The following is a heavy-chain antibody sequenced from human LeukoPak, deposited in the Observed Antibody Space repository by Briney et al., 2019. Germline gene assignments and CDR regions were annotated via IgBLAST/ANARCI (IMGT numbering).Heavy chain of an antibody. CDR2: GYYFGTP. V-gene: IGHV4-34*01. Sequence: SETLSLTCAVYGGSFSGYYWSWIRQPPGRGLEWIGSGYYFGTPYYNPSLQSRVAISLDTSKNQFFLKLASVTAADTAVYYCARDHPTLRLTYWGQGILVTVSS. CDR3: ARDHPTLRLTY. D-gene: IGHD2-21*02. J-gene: IGHJ4*02. CDR1: GGSFSGYY.